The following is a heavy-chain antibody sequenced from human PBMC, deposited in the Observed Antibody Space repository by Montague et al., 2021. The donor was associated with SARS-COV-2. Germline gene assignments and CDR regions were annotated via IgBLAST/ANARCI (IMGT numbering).Heavy chain of an antibody. CDR1: GGSISSSSYY. CDR2: IYYSGTT. V-gene: IGHV4-39*02. Sequence: SETLSLTCTVSGGSISSSSYYWGWIRQPPGKGPEWIGSIYYSGTTFYNPSLRSRVTMSVDASKNQFSLRLSSVTAVDTAVFYCAREDAGDRYFDLWGRGTLVTVSS. J-gene: IGHJ2*01. CDR3: AREDAGDRYFDL. D-gene: IGHD1-1*01.